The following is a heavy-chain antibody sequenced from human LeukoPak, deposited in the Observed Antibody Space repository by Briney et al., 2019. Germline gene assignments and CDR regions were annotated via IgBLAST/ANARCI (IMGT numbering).Heavy chain of an antibody. V-gene: IGHV3-30*02. CDR1: GFAFSSYG. D-gene: IGHD1-26*01. CDR2: IRCDGSNK. Sequence: GGSLRLSCATSGFAFSSYGMHWVRQAPGKGLEWVAFIRCDGSNKYYADSVKGRFTISRDNSKNTLYLQMNSLRAEDTAVYYCAVPPEGELPLGGYYFDYWGQGTLVTVSS. CDR3: AVPPEGELPLGGYYFDY. J-gene: IGHJ4*02.